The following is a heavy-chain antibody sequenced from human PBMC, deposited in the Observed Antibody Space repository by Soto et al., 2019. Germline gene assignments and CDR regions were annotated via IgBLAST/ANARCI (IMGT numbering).Heavy chain of an antibody. V-gene: IGHV1-18*01. CDR3: AREAVGALPGEFYFDC. Sequence: ASVKVSCKASGYTFSNYAISWVRQAPGQGLEWMGWISAYNGNTNYAQKLQGRVTMTTDTSTSTAYMELRSLGSDDTAMYYCAREAVGALPGEFYFDCWGQGALVTVSS. J-gene: IGHJ4*02. CDR1: GYTFSNYA. CDR2: ISAYNGNT. D-gene: IGHD1-26*01.